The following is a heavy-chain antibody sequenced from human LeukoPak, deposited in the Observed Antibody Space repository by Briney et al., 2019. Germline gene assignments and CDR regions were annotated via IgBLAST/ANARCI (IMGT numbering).Heavy chain of an antibody. CDR2: IIPIFGTA. CDR3: ASGTDTAMGDYGMDV. Sequence: GASVKVSCKASGGTFSSDAISWVRQAPGQGLEWVGGIIPIFGTANYAQKFQGRVTITADKSTSTAYMELSSLRSEDTAVYYCASGTDTAMGDYGMDVWGKGTTVTVSS. V-gene: IGHV1-69*06. J-gene: IGHJ6*04. CDR1: GGTFSSDA. D-gene: IGHD5-18*01.